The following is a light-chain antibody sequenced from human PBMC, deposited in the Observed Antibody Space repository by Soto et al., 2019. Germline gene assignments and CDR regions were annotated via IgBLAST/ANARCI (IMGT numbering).Light chain of an antibody. J-gene: IGKJ1*01. CDR1: QGFSGGS. CDR3: QQYGSSPWT. CDR2: GAS. V-gene: IGKV3-20*01. Sequence: EIVLTQSPAPLLCSQGKKPPPPGRPIQGFSGGSLPWYQQKPGQAPRLLILGASSRATGIPDRFSGSGSGTDFTLTISRLEPEDFAVYSCQQYGSSPWTFGQGTKVEIK.